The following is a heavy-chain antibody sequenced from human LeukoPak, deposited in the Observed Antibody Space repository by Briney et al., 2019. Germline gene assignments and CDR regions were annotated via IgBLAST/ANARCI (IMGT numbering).Heavy chain of an antibody. V-gene: IGHV3-30-3*01. CDR1: GFTFSSYA. J-gene: IGHJ4*02. Sequence: GGSLRLSCAASGFTFSSYAIHWVRQAPGKGLEWVAAISHDGCNKNYADSVKGRFTISRDNSKNTLYLRMNSLRAEDTAVYYCARDPTGATVITDYWGQGTLVTVSS. CDR3: ARDPTGATVITDY. D-gene: IGHD1-26*01. CDR2: ISHDGCNK.